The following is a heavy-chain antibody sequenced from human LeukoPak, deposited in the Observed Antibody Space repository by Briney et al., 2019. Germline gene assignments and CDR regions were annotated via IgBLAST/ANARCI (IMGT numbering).Heavy chain of an antibody. CDR3: ARVRDRGGRYGSGSLMLADY. CDR1: GYTFTGYY. J-gene: IGHJ4*02. CDR2: INPNSGGT. Sequence: ASAKVSCKASGYTFTGYYMHWVRQAPGQGLEWMGWINPNSGGTNYAQKFQGRVTMTRDTSISTAYMELSRLRSDDTAVYYCARVRDRGGRYGSGSLMLADYWGQGTLVTVSS. V-gene: IGHV1-2*02. D-gene: IGHD3-10*01.